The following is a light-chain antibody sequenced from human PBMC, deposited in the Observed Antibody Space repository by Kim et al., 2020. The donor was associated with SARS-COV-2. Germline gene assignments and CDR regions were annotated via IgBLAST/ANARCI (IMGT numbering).Light chain of an antibody. CDR3: QQRHT. Sequence: DLQITQSPSSLSAFLGDRVTITCQANQDISTTLNWYQQKPGKAPKLLIYDASILETGVPTRMSGSGSGTYFSLIIDSVQPEDFAASYCQQRHTYGQETKL. CDR2: DAS. CDR1: QDISTT. J-gene: IGKJ2*01. V-gene: IGKV1-33*01.